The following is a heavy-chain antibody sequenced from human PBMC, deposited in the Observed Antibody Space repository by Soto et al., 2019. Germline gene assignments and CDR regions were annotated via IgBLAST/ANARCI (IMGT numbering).Heavy chain of an antibody. CDR3: ARDQITRTSCPYWGAHFESGYCRGYGMDV. CDR1: GYTFTSYY. J-gene: IGHJ6*02. Sequence: ASVKVSCKASGYTFTSYYMHWVRQAPGQGLEWMGIINPSGGSTSYAQKFQGRVTVTRDRSTSTVYMELSSLRSEDTAVYYCARDQITRTSCPYWGAHFESGYCRGYGMDVWGQGTTVTV. CDR2: INPSGGST. V-gene: IGHV1-46*01. D-gene: IGHD3-3*01.